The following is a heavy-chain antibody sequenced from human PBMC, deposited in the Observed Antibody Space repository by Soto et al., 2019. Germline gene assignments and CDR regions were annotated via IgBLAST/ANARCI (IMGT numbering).Heavy chain of an antibody. CDR2: ISWNSDMI. CDR1: GFTFDDYA. CDR3: VKDTYILVGATHLDS. V-gene: IGHV3-9*01. J-gene: IGHJ4*02. Sequence: GGSLRLSCAASGFTFDDYAMHWVRQGPGKGLEWVSGISWNSDMITYADSVKGRFTVSRDNAKNSLDLEMNRLRVEDTALYYCVKDTYILVGATHLDSWGQGTLVTVSS. D-gene: IGHD1-26*01.